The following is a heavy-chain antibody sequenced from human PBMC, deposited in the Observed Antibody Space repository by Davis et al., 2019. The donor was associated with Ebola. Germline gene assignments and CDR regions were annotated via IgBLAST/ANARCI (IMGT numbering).Heavy chain of an antibody. V-gene: IGHV3-30*02. D-gene: IGHD4-11*01. CDR2: IRYDGSNK. CDR3: AKTINDYSNYVGLYYYYGMDV. Sequence: PGGSLRLSCAASGFTFSSYGMHWVRQAPGKGLEWVAFIRYDGSNKYYADSVKGRFTISRDNSKNTLYLQMNSLRAEDTAVYYCAKTINDYSNYVGLYYYYGMDVWGQGTTVTVSS. CDR1: GFTFSSYG. J-gene: IGHJ6*02.